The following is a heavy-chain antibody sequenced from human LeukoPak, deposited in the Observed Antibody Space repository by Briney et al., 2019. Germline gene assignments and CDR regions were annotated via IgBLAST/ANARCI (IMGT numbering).Heavy chain of an antibody. CDR3: ARPPMPYYDSSGVDY. Sequence: QPGGSLRLSCAASGFTFGSYAMHWVRQAPGKGLEWVAVISYDGSNKYYADSVKGRFTISRDNSKNTLYLQMNNLRAEDTAVYYCARPPMPYYDSSGVDYWGQGTLVTVSS. J-gene: IGHJ4*02. CDR2: ISYDGSNK. V-gene: IGHV3-30*04. CDR1: GFTFGSYA. D-gene: IGHD3-22*01.